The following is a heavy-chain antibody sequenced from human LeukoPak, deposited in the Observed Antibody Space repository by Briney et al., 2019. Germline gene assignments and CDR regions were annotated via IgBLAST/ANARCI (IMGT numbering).Heavy chain of an antibody. J-gene: IGHJ3*02. CDR1: GGSFSIYY. CDR3: ARDGWVVGVAFDI. V-gene: IGHV4-4*07. Sequence: SETLSLTCTVSGGSFSIYYWTWIRQPAGKGLEWIGRIYTSGSTNYNPSLKSRVTMSVDTSKNQFSLKLSSVTAADTAVYYCARDGWVVGVAFDIWGQGTMVTVSS. CDR2: IYTSGST. D-gene: IGHD2-15*01.